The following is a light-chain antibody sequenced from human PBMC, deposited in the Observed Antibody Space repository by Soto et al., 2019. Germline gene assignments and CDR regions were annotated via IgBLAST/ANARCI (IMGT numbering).Light chain of an antibody. V-gene: IGKV3-20*01. J-gene: IGKJ1*01. CDR1: QSVDSSS. CDR2: GAS. CDR3: QQYGSSTT. Sequence: EIVLTQSPGTLSLSPGERATLSCRASQSVDSSSLAWYQQKPGQAPRLLIYGASSRATGIPDRFSGSGSGTDFTLAISRLDPEDFAVYYWQQYGSSTTFGQGTKVEIK.